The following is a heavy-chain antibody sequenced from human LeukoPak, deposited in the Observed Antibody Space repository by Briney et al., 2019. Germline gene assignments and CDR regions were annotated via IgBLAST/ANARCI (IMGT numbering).Heavy chain of an antibody. V-gene: IGHV3-7*01. D-gene: IGHD1-26*01. CDR3: TRDTEGSLDY. CDR2: INRDGSTK. CDR1: GSTFSNSW. Sequence: GGSLRLSCAASGSTFSNSWMAWVRQAPGKGLQWVANINRDGSTKHYADSLKGRFTISRDNPKNSLYLQMNNLRADDTAVYYCTRDTEGSLDYWGQGILVTVAS. J-gene: IGHJ4*02.